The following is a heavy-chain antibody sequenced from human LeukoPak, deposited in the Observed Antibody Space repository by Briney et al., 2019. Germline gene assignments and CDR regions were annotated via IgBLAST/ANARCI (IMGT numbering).Heavy chain of an antibody. Sequence: RASVKVSCKASGGTFSSYAISWVRQAPGQGLEWMGGIIPIFGTANYAQKFQGRVTITADESTSTAYMELSSLRSEDTAVYYCARESFLPAAIEYDYYYGMDVWGQGTTVTVSS. V-gene: IGHV1-69*13. J-gene: IGHJ6*02. D-gene: IGHD2-2*01. CDR3: ARESFLPAAIEYDYYYGMDV. CDR1: GGTFSSYA. CDR2: IIPIFGTA.